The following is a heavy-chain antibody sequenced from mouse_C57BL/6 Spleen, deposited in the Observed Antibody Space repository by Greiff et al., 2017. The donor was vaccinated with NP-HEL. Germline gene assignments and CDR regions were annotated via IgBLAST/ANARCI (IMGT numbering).Heavy chain of an antibody. J-gene: IGHJ4*01. CDR3: ASPIYGSSYDYYAMDY. Sequence: QVQLQQPGTELVKPGASVKLSCKASGYTFTSYWMHWVKQRPGQGLEWIGNINPSNGGTNYNEKFKSKATLTVDKSSSTAYMQLSSLTSEDSAVYYCASPIYGSSYDYYAMDYWGQGTSVTVSS. CDR2: INPSNGGT. V-gene: IGHV1-53*01. D-gene: IGHD1-1*01. CDR1: GYTFTSYW.